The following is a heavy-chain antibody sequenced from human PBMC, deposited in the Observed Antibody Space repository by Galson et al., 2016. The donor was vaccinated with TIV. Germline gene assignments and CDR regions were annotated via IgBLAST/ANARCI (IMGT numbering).Heavy chain of an antibody. CDR3: ATVAWFPGLSLDS. V-gene: IGHV1-24*01. CDR2: FDPEAGRT. CDR1: GYTLSEIA. J-gene: IGHJ4*02. Sequence: SVKVSCKVSGYTLSEIAMHWVRQAPGEGLEWVGGFDPEAGRTIYAQMFHGRVTVTEGTATDTAYMELNNLRSDDTAVYYCATVAWFPGLSLDSWGQGTLDMVSS. D-gene: IGHD3-22*01.